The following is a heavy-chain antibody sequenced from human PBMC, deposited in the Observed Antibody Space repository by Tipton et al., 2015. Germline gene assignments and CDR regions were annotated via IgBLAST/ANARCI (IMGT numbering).Heavy chain of an antibody. Sequence: TLSLTCSVSSDSISKYYWSWIRQPPGKELEWIGYIQYSGSTNYNPSLKSRVTISVDTSKTQFSLKMSSVTASDTAVYHCARDSFGYYSFDSWGPGTLVTVSS. D-gene: IGHD5-18*01. V-gene: IGHV4-59*01. CDR3: ARDSFGYYSFDS. J-gene: IGHJ4*02. CDR1: SDSISKYY. CDR2: IQYSGST.